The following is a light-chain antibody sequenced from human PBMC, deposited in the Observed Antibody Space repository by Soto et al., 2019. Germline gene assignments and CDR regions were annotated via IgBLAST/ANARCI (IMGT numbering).Light chain of an antibody. V-gene: IGKV3-11*01. CDR1: QSLGYF. CDR2: EAY. CDR3: QQYGSSPWT. Sequence: EIVFTQSPATLSLSQGECDTLSCMASQSLGYFVVWYKQKPGQAPRLGSAEAYKRATGIPARCSGSGSWTDCTLTSSSLEPEDSAVYYCQQYGSSPWTFGQGTKVDIK. J-gene: IGKJ1*01.